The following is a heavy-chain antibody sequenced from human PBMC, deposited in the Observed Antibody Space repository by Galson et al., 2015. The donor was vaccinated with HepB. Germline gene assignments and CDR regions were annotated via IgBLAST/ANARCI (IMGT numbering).Heavy chain of an antibody. CDR1: GFTFSSYA. Sequence: SLRLSCAASGFTFSSYAMSWVRQAPGKGLEWVSAISGSGGSTYYADSVKGRFTISRDNSKNTLYLQMNSLRAEDTAVYYCAKDPGIAAAGESYYYYYGMDVWGQGTTVTVSS. D-gene: IGHD6-13*01. CDR3: AKDPGIAAAGESYYYYYGMDV. J-gene: IGHJ6*02. CDR2: ISGSGGST. V-gene: IGHV3-23*01.